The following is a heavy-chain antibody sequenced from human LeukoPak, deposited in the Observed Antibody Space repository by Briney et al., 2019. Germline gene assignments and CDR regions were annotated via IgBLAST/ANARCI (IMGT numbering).Heavy chain of an antibody. CDR3: AKENGDYDWYFDL. J-gene: IGHJ2*01. Sequence: GGSLRLSCAASGFTFSSYGMHWVRQAPGKGLEWVAVIWYDGSNKYYADSVKGRFTISRDNSKNTLYLQMNSLRAEDTAVYYCAKENGDYDWYFDLWGRGTLVTVSS. CDR1: GFTFSSYG. CDR2: IWYDGSNK. D-gene: IGHD4-17*01. V-gene: IGHV3-33*06.